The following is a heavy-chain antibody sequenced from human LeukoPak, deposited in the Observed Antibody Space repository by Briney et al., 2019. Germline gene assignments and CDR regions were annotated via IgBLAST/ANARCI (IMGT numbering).Heavy chain of an antibody. Sequence: PGGSLRVSCVGSGFILSSYWMSWVRPAPGKGLEGVANIHQDGSEKYYLDSVKGRFTTSRDNAKNSLYLQMNILRAEDTAVYYCARQPTGFLTCYFIFDYWGQGTLVTVSS. CDR2: IHQDGSEK. J-gene: IGHJ4*02. V-gene: IGHV3-7*03. CDR3: ARQPTGFLTCYFIFDY. CDR1: GFILSSYW. D-gene: IGHD3-9*01.